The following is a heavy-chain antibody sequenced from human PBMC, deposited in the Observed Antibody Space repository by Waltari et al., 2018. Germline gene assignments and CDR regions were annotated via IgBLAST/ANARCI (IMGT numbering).Heavy chain of an antibody. V-gene: IGHV3-9*01. D-gene: IGHD6-19*01. J-gene: IGHJ4*02. CDR1: GFTFDDYA. CDR2: ISWNSGSI. Sequence: EVQLVESGGGLVQPGRSLRLSCAASGFTFDDYAMHWVRQAPGKGREWVSGISWNSGSIGYAYSVKGRFTISRDNAKNSLYLQMNSLRAEDTALYYCAKVSSSGWYDYWGQGTLVTVSS. CDR3: AKVSSSGWYDY.